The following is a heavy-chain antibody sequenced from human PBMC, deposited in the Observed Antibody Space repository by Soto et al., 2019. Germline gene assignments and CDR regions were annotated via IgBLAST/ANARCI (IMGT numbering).Heavy chain of an antibody. CDR2: ISGSAGST. CDR3: AKLGAVAGKGC. V-gene: IGHV3-23*01. D-gene: IGHD6-19*01. J-gene: IGHJ4*02. Sequence: XGSLRLSCVVSGFTFSSYPMSWVRQAPGKGLEWVSCISGSAGSTYYAGSVKGRFTISRESSKNTLYLQMNSLRAEDTALYYCAKLGAVAGKGCWGQGTLVTVSS. CDR1: GFTFSSYP.